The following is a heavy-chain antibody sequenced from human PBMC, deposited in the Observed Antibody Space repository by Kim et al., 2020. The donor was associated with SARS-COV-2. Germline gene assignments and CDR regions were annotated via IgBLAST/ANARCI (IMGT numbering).Heavy chain of an antibody. CDR2: INPNSGGT. V-gene: IGHV1-2*02. D-gene: IGHD4-17*01. CDR1: GYTFTGYY. CDR3: AALADDYGGNSGVDY. J-gene: IGHJ4*02. Sequence: ASVKVSCKASGYTFTGYYMHWVRQAPGQGLEWMGWINPNSGGTNYAQKFQGRVTMTRDTSISTAYMELSRLRSDDTAVYYCAALADDYGGNSGVDYWGQGTLVTVSS.